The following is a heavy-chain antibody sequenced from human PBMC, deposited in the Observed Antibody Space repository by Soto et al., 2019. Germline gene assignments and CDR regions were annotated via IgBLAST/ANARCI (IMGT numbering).Heavy chain of an antibody. CDR3: ARGGVKGTTSRGQVYN. J-gene: IGHJ4*02. CDR1: GFTFSDYY. CDR2: ISSSGDST. V-gene: IGHV3-11*06. D-gene: IGHD1-7*01. Sequence: QVQVVESGGGLVKPGGSLRISCAASGFTFSDYYMSWLRQAPGKGLEWVSFISSSGDSTKYADSVKGRFTISRDNAKNSLYLQLNSLRAEDTAVYYCARGGVKGTTSRGQVYNWGQGTLVTVSS.